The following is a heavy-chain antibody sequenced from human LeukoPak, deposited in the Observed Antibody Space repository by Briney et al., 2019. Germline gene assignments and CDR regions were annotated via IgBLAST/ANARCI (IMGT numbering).Heavy chain of an antibody. Sequence: PSETLSLTCGVSGGSISSRNWWSWVRQPPGKGLEWIGEIYHSGSTNYNPSLKSRVTMSVDKSNNQFSLKVSSVTAADTAVYYCARNGGNSDFDYWSQGTLVTVSS. V-gene: IGHV4-4*02. J-gene: IGHJ4*02. CDR2: IYHSGST. CDR1: GGSISSRNW. CDR3: ARNGGNSDFDY. D-gene: IGHD4-23*01.